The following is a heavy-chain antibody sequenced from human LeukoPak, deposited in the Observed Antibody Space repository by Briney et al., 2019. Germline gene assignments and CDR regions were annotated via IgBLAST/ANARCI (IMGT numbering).Heavy chain of an antibody. Sequence: SVKVSCKAFGGTFSSFAISWVRQAPGQGLEWMGGIIPIFGTGSYAQTFQGRVTITADIPTRTAYMELSSLRSEDTAVYYCAREAPSETAMVSAFDIWGQGTIVTVSS. CDR3: AREAPSETAMVSAFDI. CDR2: IIPIFGTG. V-gene: IGHV1-69*06. J-gene: IGHJ3*02. CDR1: GGTFSSFA. D-gene: IGHD5-18*01.